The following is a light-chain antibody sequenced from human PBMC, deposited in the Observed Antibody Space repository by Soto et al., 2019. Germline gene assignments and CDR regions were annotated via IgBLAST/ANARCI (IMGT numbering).Light chain of an antibody. V-gene: IGKV3-11*01. Sequence: EIVLTQSPATLSWSPGERATLSCSASQSVSSYLAWYQQKPGQAPRLLIYDASNRATGIPARFSGSGSVTDFTLTISSLEPEDFAVYYCQQRSNWPPTFGQGTKVEIK. CDR1: QSVSSY. J-gene: IGKJ1*01. CDR3: QQRSNWPPT. CDR2: DAS.